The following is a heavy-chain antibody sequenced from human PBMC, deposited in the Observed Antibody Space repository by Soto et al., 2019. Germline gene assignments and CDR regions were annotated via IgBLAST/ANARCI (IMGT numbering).Heavy chain of an antibody. CDR1: GGSISNHY. J-gene: IGHJ4*02. V-gene: IGHV4-59*11. D-gene: IGHD7-27*01. CDR2: IYYNGNT. CDR3: TRANWYSEY. Sequence: SETLSLTCTVSGGSISNHYWSWIRQPPGKGLEWIGYIYYNGNTNYNPPLKSRVTMSVDTSKNQISLKLSSVTAADTAVYYCTRANWYSEYWGQGTLVTVSA.